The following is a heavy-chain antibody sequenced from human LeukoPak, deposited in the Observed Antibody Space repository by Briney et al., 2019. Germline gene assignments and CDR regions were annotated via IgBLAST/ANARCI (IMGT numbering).Heavy chain of an antibody. CDR1: GFTFSSYS. CDR2: ISSSSSYI. V-gene: IGHV3-21*01. D-gene: IGHD3-9*01. CDR3: ARVPRYFGGQYYFDY. J-gene: IGHJ4*02. Sequence: GGSLRLSCAASGFTFSSYSMNWVRQAPGKGLEWVSSISSSSSYIYYADSVKGRFTISRDNAKNSLYLQMNSLRAEDTAVYCCARVPRYFGGQYYFDYWGQGTLVTVSS.